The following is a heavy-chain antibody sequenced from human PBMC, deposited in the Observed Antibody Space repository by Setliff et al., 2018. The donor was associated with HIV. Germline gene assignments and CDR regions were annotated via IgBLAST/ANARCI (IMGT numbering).Heavy chain of an antibody. V-gene: IGHV4-30-4*08. CDR1: GGSISSDDYY. Sequence: SETLSLTCTVSGGSISSDDYYWNWIRQPPGKGLEWIGYITYSGSTYYNPSLKSRVTISVDASERHFSLRLSSVTAADTAVYYCVRETGQYYYDNSGYYYAYDFDHWGQGTLVTVSS. CDR2: ITYSGST. CDR3: VRETGQYYYDNSGYYYAYDFDH. D-gene: IGHD3-22*01. J-gene: IGHJ4*02.